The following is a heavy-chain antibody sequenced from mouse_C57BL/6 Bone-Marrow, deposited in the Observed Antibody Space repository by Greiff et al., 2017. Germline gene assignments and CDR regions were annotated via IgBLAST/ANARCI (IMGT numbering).Heavy chain of an antibody. J-gene: IGHJ2*01. CDR2: IYPTSGRT. CDR3: ARSGPLGRSFDY. Sequence: QVQLQQPGAELVKPGASVKMSCKASGYTFTSYWITWVKQRPGQGLEWIGDIYPTSGRTNYNEKFKSQAILTVDTSSNTAYMQHSSLTSEDSAVFYCARSGPLGRSFDYWGQGTTLTVSS. CDR1: GYTFTSYW. V-gene: IGHV1-55*01. D-gene: IGHD4-1*01.